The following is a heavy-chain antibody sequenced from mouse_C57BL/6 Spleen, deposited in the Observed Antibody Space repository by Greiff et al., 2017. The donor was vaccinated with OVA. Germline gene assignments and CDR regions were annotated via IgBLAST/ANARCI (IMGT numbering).Heavy chain of an antibody. CDR2: ISSGSSTI. V-gene: IGHV5-17*01. J-gene: IGHJ2*01. Sequence: DVMLVESGGGLVKPGGSLKLSCAASGFTFSDYGMHWVRQAPEKGLEWVAYISSGSSTIYYADKVKGRFTISRDNAKNTLFLQMTSLRSEDTAMYYCAIIYYGNYDYFDYWGKGTTLTVSS. D-gene: IGHD2-1*01. CDR3: AIIYYGNYDYFDY. CDR1: GFTFSDYG.